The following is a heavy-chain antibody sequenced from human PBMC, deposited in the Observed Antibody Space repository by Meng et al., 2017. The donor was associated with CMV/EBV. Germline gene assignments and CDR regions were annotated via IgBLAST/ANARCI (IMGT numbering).Heavy chain of an antibody. Sequence: SETLSLTCAVYGGSFSGYYWSWIRQPPGKGLEWIGEINHSGSTNYNPSLKSRVTISVDTSKNQFSLKLSSVTAADTAVYYCARADIVVVPAAIRYYHYGMDVWGQGTTVTVSS. CDR3: ARADIVVVPAAIRYYHYGMDV. V-gene: IGHV4-34*01. CDR1: GGSFSGYY. CDR2: INHSGST. J-gene: IGHJ6*02. D-gene: IGHD2-2*02.